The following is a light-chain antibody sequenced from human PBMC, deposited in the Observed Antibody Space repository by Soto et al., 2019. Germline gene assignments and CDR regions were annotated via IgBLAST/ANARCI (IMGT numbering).Light chain of an antibody. CDR2: TNN. CDR1: DSNIRSNT. J-gene: IGLJ3*02. V-gene: IGLV1-44*01. Sequence: QPVLTQPPSASGTPGQGVTISCSGSDSNIRSNTVNWYQQLPGTAPKLLIYTNNRRPSGVPDRFSGSKSGTSASLAISGLQSEDEADHYCAAWDDSLNGVVFGGGTKLTVL. CDR3: AAWDDSLNGVV.